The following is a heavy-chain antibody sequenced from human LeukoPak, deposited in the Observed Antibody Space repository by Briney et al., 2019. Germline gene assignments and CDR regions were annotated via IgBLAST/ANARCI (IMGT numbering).Heavy chain of an antibody. J-gene: IGHJ4*02. CDR3: ARDRCSSTSCYVDY. CDR2: IYYSGST. Sequence: SETLSLTCTVSGGSVSSGSYYWSWIRQPPGKGLEWIGYIYYSGSTNYNPSLKSQVTISVDTSKNQFSLKLSSVTAADTAVYYCARDRCSSTSCYVDYRGQGTLVTVSS. V-gene: IGHV4-61*01. D-gene: IGHD2-2*01. CDR1: GGSVSSGSYY.